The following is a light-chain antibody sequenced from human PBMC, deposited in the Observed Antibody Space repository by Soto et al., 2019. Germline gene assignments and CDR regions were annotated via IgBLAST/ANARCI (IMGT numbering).Light chain of an antibody. V-gene: IGKV4-1*01. Sequence: DIVMTQSPDSLAVSLGERASINCRSNQSVLYSSNDKNYLAWYQQKPGQSPKLLIYWASSRESGVPARFSGSGSGTEFTLTISSLQAEDVAVYYCQKYYTTPFAFGPGTIVEIK. CDR1: QSVLYSSNDKNY. J-gene: IGKJ3*01. CDR2: WAS. CDR3: QKYYTTPFA.